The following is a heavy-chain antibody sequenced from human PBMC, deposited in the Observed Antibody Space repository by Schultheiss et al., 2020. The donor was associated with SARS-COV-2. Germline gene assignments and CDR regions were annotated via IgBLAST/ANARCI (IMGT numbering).Heavy chain of an antibody. Sequence: GGSLRLSCAASGFTFSSYSMNWVRQAPGKGLEWISYITSSSSTTYSADSVKGRFTISRDNAQNSLYLQMNSLRDEDTAIYYCAATTGYYTNVDYWGQGTLVTVSS. D-gene: IGHD3/OR15-3a*01. CDR2: ITSSSSTT. V-gene: IGHV3-48*02. CDR3: AATTGYYTNVDY. J-gene: IGHJ4*02. CDR1: GFTFSSYS.